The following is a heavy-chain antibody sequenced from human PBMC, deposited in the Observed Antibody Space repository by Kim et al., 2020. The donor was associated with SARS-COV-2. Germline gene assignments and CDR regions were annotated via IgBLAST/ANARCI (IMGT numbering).Heavy chain of an antibody. V-gene: IGHV4-39*01. D-gene: IGHD6-13*01. CDR3: ASMYSSSWSSSTNAFDL. Sequence: SETLSLTCTVSGGSISSSSYYWGWIRQPPGKGLEWIGSIYYSGSTYYNPSLKSRVTISVDTSKNQFSLKLSSVTAADTAVYYCASMYSSSWSSSTNAFDLWGQVTMVTVSS. CDR2: IYYSGST. J-gene: IGHJ3*01. CDR1: GGSISSSSYY.